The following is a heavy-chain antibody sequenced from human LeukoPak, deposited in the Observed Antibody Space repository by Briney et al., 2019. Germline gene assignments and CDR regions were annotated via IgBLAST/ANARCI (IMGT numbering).Heavy chain of an antibody. CDR2: IYYSRST. Sequence: SETLSLTCTVSGGSTSSSSYYWGWIRQPPGKGLEWIGSIYYSRSTYYNPSLKSRVTISVDTSKNQFSLKLSSVTAADTAVYYCASEGSGSPDYWGQGTLVTVSS. V-gene: IGHV4-39*01. CDR1: GGSTSSSSYY. CDR3: ASEGSGSPDY. D-gene: IGHD3-10*01. J-gene: IGHJ4*02.